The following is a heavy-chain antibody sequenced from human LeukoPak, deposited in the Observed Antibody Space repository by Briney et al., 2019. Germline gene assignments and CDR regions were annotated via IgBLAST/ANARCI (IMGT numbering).Heavy chain of an antibody. CDR3: TRAPDYYGSDWFDP. CDR2: ISSGSSEI. Sequence: GGSLRLSCAASGFTFSSYEMNWVRQAPGKGLEWVSSISSGSSEIYYADSVKGRFTISRDNAKNSLYLQMNSLRADDTAVYYCTRAPDYYGSDWFDPWGQGTLVTVSS. D-gene: IGHD3-10*01. CDR1: GFTFSSYE. V-gene: IGHV3-21*01. J-gene: IGHJ5*02.